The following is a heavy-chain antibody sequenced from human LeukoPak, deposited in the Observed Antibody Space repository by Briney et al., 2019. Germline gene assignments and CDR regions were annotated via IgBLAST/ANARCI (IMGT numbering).Heavy chain of an antibody. J-gene: IGHJ4*02. CDR1: GFTFGDYA. Sequence: PGGSLRLSCTASGFTFGDYAMSWVRQAPGKGLEWVGYIRSKAYGGTTEYAASVKGRFTISRADSKSIAYLQMNSLKTEDTAVYYCTSPRGTYYDSSGYYPIDYWGQGTLVTVSS. CDR2: IRSKAYGGTT. V-gene: IGHV3-49*04. D-gene: IGHD3-22*01. CDR3: TSPRGTYYDSSGYYPIDY.